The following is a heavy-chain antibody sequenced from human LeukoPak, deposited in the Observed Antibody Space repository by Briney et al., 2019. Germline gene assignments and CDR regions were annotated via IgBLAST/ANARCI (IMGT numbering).Heavy chain of an antibody. D-gene: IGHD4-17*01. Sequence: GGSLRLSYAASGFTFDDYGMSWVRQAPGKGLEWGSGINWNGGSTGYADSVKGRFTISRDNAKNSLYLQMNSLRAEDTALYYCARTTGDYDVVDAFDIWGQGTMVTVSS. CDR1: GFTFDDYG. V-gene: IGHV3-20*03. CDR3: ARTTGDYDVVDAFDI. J-gene: IGHJ3*02. CDR2: INWNGGST.